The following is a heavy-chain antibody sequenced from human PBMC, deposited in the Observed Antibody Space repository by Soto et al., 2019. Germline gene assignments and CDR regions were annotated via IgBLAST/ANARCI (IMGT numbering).Heavy chain of an antibody. J-gene: IGHJ4*02. CDR2: INSDGSST. CDR3: ASGGSSLNFDF. Sequence: GGSLRLSCAASGFTFRSYWMQWVRQAPGKGLVWVSWINSDGSSTSYADSVKGRFTISRDNAKNTLYLQMNSLRAEDTAVYYCASGGSSLNFDFWAQGTLVTVSS. D-gene: IGHD6-6*01. CDR1: GFTFRSYW. V-gene: IGHV3-74*01.